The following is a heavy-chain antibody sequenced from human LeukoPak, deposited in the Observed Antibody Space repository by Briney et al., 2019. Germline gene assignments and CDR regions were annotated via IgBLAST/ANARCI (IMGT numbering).Heavy chain of an antibody. CDR3: AKGLFHYDSSGYLTFDY. V-gene: IGHV3-23*01. D-gene: IGHD3-22*01. Sequence: GGSLRLSCAASGFTFSSYAMYWVRQAPGKGLEWVSGIRTSGGVTYYAVFVKGRFTISRDNSKNTLYLQMDSLRAEDTAVYYCAKGLFHYDSSGYLTFDYWGQGALVTVSS. J-gene: IGHJ4*02. CDR1: GFTFSSYA. CDR2: IRTSGGVT.